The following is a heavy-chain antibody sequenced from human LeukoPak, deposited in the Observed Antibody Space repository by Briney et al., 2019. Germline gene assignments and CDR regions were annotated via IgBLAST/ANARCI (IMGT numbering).Heavy chain of an antibody. D-gene: IGHD6-13*01. J-gene: IGHJ4*02. Sequence: PSETLSLTCTGSGGSLSSYYWSWIRQPPGKGLEWIGYIYYSGSAKYNPSLKSRVTISVDTSKNQFSLKLSSVTAGDTAVYYCARATGIAAAGTHFDFWGQGTLVTVSS. V-gene: IGHV4-59*01. CDR1: GGSLSSYY. CDR2: IYYSGSA. CDR3: ARATGIAAAGTHFDF.